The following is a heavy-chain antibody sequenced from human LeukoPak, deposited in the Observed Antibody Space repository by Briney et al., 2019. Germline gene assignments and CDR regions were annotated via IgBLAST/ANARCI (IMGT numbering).Heavy chain of an antibody. CDR2: DRDNGES. Sequence: PSETLSLTCTVSGGSITGYYWSWIRQPPGKGLEWIAYDRDNGESNYNPSLKSRVTISVDTRNNQISLRLNFVTAADTAIYYCARQPAGTAAFDIWGLGTMVTVSS. CDR3: ARQPAGTAAFDI. CDR1: GGSITGYY. D-gene: IGHD1-14*01. V-gene: IGHV4-59*08. J-gene: IGHJ3*02.